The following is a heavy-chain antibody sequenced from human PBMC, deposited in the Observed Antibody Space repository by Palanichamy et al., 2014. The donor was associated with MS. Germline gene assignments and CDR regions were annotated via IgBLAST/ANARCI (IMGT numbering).Heavy chain of an antibody. V-gene: IGHV3-48*03. CDR1: GFTFSSYE. D-gene: IGHD2-2*01. J-gene: IGHJ4*02. CDR2: ISSGVTTT. Sequence: EVQLVESGGGLVQPGGSLRLSCAASGFTFSSYEMIWVRQAPGKGLEWVSYISSGVTTTYYADSVKGRFTISGDNAKNSLYLQMNSLRAEDTAVYYCARRYCSSTSCLIDYWGQGTLVTVSS. CDR3: ARRYCSSTSCLIDY.